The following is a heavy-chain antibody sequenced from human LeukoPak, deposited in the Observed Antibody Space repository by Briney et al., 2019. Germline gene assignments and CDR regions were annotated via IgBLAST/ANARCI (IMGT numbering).Heavy chain of an antibody. D-gene: IGHD2-15*01. CDR1: GGSVSGYY. Sequence: SETLSLTCVVSGGSVSGYYWGWIRQPPGRGLEWIGYVYYSGSTNYNPSFKSRITISVDTSRNQFSLRLSSVTAADTAVYYCARIHRYCSGGACYVLDNWGQGTLVAVSS. CDR3: ARIHRYCSGGACYVLDN. J-gene: IGHJ4*02. V-gene: IGHV4-59*02. CDR2: VYYSGST.